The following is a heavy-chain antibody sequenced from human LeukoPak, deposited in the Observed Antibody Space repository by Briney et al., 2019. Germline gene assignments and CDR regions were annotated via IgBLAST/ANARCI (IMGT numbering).Heavy chain of an antibody. CDR3: ARGPDYCSSTSCYTLGSDY. J-gene: IGHJ4*02. Sequence: GRSLRLSCAASGFTFSSYAMHWVRQAPGKGLEWVAVISYDGSNKYYADSVKGRFTISRDNSKNTLYLQMNSLRAEDTAVYYCARGPDYCSSTSCYTLGSDYWGQGTLVTVSS. CDR2: ISYDGSNK. CDR1: GFTFSSYA. D-gene: IGHD2-2*02. V-gene: IGHV3-30-3*01.